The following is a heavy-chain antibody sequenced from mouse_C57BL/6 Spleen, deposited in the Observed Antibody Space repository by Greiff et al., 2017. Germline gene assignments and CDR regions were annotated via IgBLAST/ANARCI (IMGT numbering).Heavy chain of an antibody. D-gene: IGHD2-5*01. CDR1: GYAFSSSW. CDR2: IYPGDGDT. J-gene: IGHJ3*01. CDR3: ARAYYSNYIFAY. V-gene: IGHV1-82*01. Sequence: VQLQQSGPELVKPGASVKISCKASGYAFSSSWMNWVKQRPGKGLEWIGRIYPGDGDTNYNGKFKGKATVTADKSSSTAYMQLSSLTSEDSAVYFCARAYYSNYIFAYWGQGTLVTVSA.